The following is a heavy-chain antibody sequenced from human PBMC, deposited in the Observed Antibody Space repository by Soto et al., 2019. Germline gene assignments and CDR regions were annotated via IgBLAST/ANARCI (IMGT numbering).Heavy chain of an antibody. CDR3: AREWDCSSGRRCVDVVDI. CDR2: MSTYNGDT. J-gene: IGHJ3*02. CDR1: AYSFTHYG. Sequence: QVQVVQSGPEVKKPGASVRVSCKASAYSFTHYGVSWVRQAPGQGLEWMGWMSTYNGDTNYAQKFQGRVTRTTDTSTTTAYMELRSLKSDETAVYYCAREWDCSSGRRCVDVVDIWGQGTMVTVSS. D-gene: IGHD2-15*01. V-gene: IGHV1-18*01.